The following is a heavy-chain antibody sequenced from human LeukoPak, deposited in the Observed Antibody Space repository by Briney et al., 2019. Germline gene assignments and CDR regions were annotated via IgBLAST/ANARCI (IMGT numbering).Heavy chain of an antibody. V-gene: IGHV1-24*01. CDR1: GYTLTELS. D-gene: IGHD3-22*01. Sequence: ASVKVSCKVSGYTLTELSMHWVRQAPGKGLEWMGGFDPEDGETIYAQKFQGRVTMTEDTSTDTAYMELSSLRSEDTAVYYCARCPGYYDSSGYSDYWGQGTLVTVSS. CDR3: ARCPGYYDSSGYSDY. CDR2: FDPEDGET. J-gene: IGHJ4*02.